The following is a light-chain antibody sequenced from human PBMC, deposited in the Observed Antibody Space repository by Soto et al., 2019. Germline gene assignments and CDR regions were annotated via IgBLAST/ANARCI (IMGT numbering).Light chain of an antibody. J-gene: IGKJ1*01. CDR2: KAS. Sequence: DIQMTQSPSTLSGSVGDRVTITCRAAQTISSWLAWYQQKPGTAPKLLIYKASTLKSGVPSRFSGSGSGTDFTLTISSLQPDDFATYYCQHYNSYSEAFGQGTKVDIK. CDR3: QHYNSYSEA. V-gene: IGKV1-5*03. CDR1: QTISSW.